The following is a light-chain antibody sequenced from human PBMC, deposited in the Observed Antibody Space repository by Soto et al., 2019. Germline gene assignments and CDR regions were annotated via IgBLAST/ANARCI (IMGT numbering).Light chain of an antibody. V-gene: IGLV2-14*01. CDR2: EVS. Sequence: QSVLTQPASVSGSPGQSITIFCTGTSSDAGNYKYVSWYQQHPGKAPKLMIYEVSNRPSGVSNRFSGSKSGNTASLTISGLQAEDETDYYCFSYTSSGTYVFGTGTKVTVL. CDR1: SSDAGNYKY. J-gene: IGLJ1*01. CDR3: FSYTSSGTYV.